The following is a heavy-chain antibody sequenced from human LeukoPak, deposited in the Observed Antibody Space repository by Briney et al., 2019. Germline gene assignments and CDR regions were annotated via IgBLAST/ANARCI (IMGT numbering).Heavy chain of an antibody. J-gene: IGHJ3*02. Sequence: SETLSLTCTVSGGSISSSYWSWIRQPPGRGLEWIGYTSHSGSTNYKPSLKSRVSISVDTSKNQFSLKLTSVTDADTAMYYCARGYYDARGDSNPFDIWGQGTMVTVSS. CDR2: TSHSGST. D-gene: IGHD3-22*01. V-gene: IGHV4-59*01. CDR1: GGSISSSY. CDR3: ARGYYDARGDSNPFDI.